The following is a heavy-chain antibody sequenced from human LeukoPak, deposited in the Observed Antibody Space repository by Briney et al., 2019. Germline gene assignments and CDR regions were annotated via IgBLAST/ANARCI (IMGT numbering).Heavy chain of an antibody. D-gene: IGHD6-19*01. J-gene: IGHJ6*02. CDR2: IYYSGST. CDR3: ARDQGAVAGTWAYYYGMDV. Sequence: SETLSLTCTVSGGSISSYYWSWTRQPPGKGLEWIGYIYYSGSTNYNPSLKSRVTISVDTSKYQFSLKLSSVTAADTAVYYCARDQGAVAGTWAYYYGMDVWGQGTTVTVSS. CDR1: GGSISSYY. V-gene: IGHV4-59*01.